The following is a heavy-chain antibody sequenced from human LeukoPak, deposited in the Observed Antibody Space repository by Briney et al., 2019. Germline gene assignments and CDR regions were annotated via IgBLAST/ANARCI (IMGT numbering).Heavy chain of an antibody. J-gene: IGHJ6*03. Sequence: PGGSLRLSCAASGFTFSSYAMSWVRQAPGKGLEWVSAISGSGGSTYYADSVKGRFTISRDNSKNTLYLQMNSLRAEDTAVYYCAKSPPAVGVTSPGKSYYYYYMDVWGKGTTVTVSS. V-gene: IGHV3-23*01. D-gene: IGHD1-26*01. CDR1: GFTFSSYA. CDR2: ISGSGGST. CDR3: AKSPPAVGVTSPGKSYYYYYMDV.